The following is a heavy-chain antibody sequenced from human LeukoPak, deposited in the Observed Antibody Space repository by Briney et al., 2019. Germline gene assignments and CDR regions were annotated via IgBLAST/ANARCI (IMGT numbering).Heavy chain of an antibody. CDR2: IYYSGST. J-gene: IGHJ4*02. V-gene: IGHV4-39*07. CDR1: GGSISSSSYY. Sequence: SETLSLTCTVSGGSISSSSYYWGWIRQPPGKGLEWIGSIYYSGSTYYNPSLKSRVTISVDTSKNQFSLKLSSVTAADTAVYYCARAVSYYDFWSGYYEVTSGPYYFDYWGQGTLVTVSS. D-gene: IGHD3-3*01. CDR3: ARAVSYYDFWSGYYEVTSGPYYFDY.